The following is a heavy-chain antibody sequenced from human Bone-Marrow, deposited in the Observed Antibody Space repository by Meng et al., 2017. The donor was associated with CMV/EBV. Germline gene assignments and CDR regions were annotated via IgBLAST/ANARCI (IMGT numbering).Heavy chain of an antibody. V-gene: IGHV2-5*02. J-gene: IGHJ5*01. CDR1: STSGVG. Sequence: STSGVGVGWIRQPPGKALEWLALIYWDDDTRYSPSLKSRLTITKDTSKNQVVLTMTNMDPVDTATYYCAHIISSPKAELRFLEWFDYWGQGTLVTSPQ. CDR3: AHIISSPKAELRFLEWFDY. D-gene: IGHD3-3*01. CDR2: IYWDDDT.